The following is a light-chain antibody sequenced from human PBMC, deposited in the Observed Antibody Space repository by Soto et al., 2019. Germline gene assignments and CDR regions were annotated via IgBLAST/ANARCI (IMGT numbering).Light chain of an antibody. CDR1: RTVGRRY. Sequence: ETVLTQSPDIMYLSPGERATLSCSASRTVGRRYLAWYQQQPGQAPRLLIFGTSTRATSIPDRFSGGGSGTDFTPTISRLDTEDYAGYFCQPYDSIPPWTFGQGTRVEV. J-gene: IGKJ1*01. CDR2: GTS. V-gene: IGKV3-20*01. CDR3: QPYDSIPPWT.